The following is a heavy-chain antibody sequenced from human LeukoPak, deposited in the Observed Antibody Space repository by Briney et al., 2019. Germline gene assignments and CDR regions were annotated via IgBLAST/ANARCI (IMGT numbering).Heavy chain of an antibody. V-gene: IGHV3-7*05. CDR3: ARDQGSYDY. Sequence: PGGSLRLSCAASGFTLSSYWMSWVRQAPGKGLEWVANIKRDGSEKYYVDSVKGRFTISRDNAKNSLYLQMNSLRAEDTAVYYCARDQGSYDYWGQGTLVTVSS. CDR1: GFTLSSYW. J-gene: IGHJ4*02. D-gene: IGHD1-26*01. CDR2: IKRDGSEK.